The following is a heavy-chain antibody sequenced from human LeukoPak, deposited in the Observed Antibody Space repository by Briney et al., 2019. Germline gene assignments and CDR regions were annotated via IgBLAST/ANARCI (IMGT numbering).Heavy chain of an antibody. CDR3: ARTTDYGDYELDY. Sequence: SETLSLTCAVYGGSFSGYYWSWIRQPPGKGLEWIGEINHSGSTNYNPSLKSRVTISVDTSKNQFSLKLSSVTAADTAVYYCARTTDYGDYELDYWGQGTLVTVSS. CDR1: GGSFSGYY. D-gene: IGHD4-17*01. V-gene: IGHV4-34*01. CDR2: INHSGST. J-gene: IGHJ4*02.